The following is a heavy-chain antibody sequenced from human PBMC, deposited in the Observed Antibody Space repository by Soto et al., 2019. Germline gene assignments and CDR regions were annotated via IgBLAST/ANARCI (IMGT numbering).Heavy chain of an antibody. CDR1: GGSISSDY. V-gene: IGHV4-59*01. D-gene: IGHD3-16*01. CDR3: ARLRPYYDGISGSYYFDY. CDR2: IYYSGST. Sequence: PSETLSLTCTVSGGSISSDYWSWIRQPPGKGLEWIGYIYYSGSTNYNPSLKSRVTISVDTSKKQFSLKLSSVTAADTAVYYCARLRPYYDGISGSYYFDYWGQGIPVTVSS. J-gene: IGHJ4*02.